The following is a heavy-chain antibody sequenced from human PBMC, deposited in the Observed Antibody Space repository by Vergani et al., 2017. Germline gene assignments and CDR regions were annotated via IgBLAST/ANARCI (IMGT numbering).Heavy chain of an antibody. Sequence: QVQLVESGGGVVQPGRSLRLSCAASGFSFSSFGFHWVRPAPGKGLEWVPFIHYDGSHEYDIDSVKGRFTLSRDNSKNTLILQMNGLRAEDTAVYYCARDGGCATISCYLSGGFDYWGLGTLVSV. D-gene: IGHD2-2*01. CDR2: IHYDGSHE. V-gene: IGHV3-33*01. CDR3: ARDGGCATISCYLSGGFDY. CDR1: GFSFSSFG. J-gene: IGHJ4*02.